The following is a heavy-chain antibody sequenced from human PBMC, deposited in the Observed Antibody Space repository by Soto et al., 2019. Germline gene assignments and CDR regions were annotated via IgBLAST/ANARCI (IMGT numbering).Heavy chain of an antibody. CDR3: ARAGRYYAGYSDH. Sequence: QVQLVQSGGEVKMPGASVRVSCKASGYTFTNYGITWVRQAPGQGLEWVGWISAYNGDTNFAQKFQGRVTLTTDTSTTTAYMELRTMGADDTAVEFYARAGRYYAGYSDHWGQGTLVTVSS. CDR1: GYTFTNYG. CDR2: ISAYNGDT. D-gene: IGHD3-10*01. J-gene: IGHJ4*02. V-gene: IGHV1-18*01.